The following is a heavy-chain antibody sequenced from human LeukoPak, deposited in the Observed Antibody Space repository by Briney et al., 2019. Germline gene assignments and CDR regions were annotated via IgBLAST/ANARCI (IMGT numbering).Heavy chain of an antibody. V-gene: IGHV3-23*01. CDR1: GFTFSSYA. CDR3: AKEWGSSGWPIDY. D-gene: IGHD6-19*01. J-gene: IGHJ4*02. Sequence: PGGSLRLSCAASGFTFSSYAMSWVRQAPGKGLEWVSTISGGGSTYYADSVKGRFTISRDNSKNTLYLQMNSLRAEDTAVYYCAKEWGSSGWPIDYWGQGTLVTVSS. CDR2: ISGGGST.